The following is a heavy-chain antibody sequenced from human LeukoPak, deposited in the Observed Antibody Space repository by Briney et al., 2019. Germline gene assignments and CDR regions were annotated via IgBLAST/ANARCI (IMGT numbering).Heavy chain of an antibody. D-gene: IGHD2-15*01. Sequence: PGGSLRLSCAVSGFTFSSFEMNWVRQAPGKGLEWVSYISSRGSSIYYADSVKGRFTISRDNAKNSLYLQMNSLGAGDTAVYYCARACGASCYAVDYYYYGMDVWGQGTTVTVSS. J-gene: IGHJ6*02. CDR2: ISSRGSSI. V-gene: IGHV3-48*03. CDR1: GFTFSSFE. CDR3: ARACGASCYAVDYYYYGMDV.